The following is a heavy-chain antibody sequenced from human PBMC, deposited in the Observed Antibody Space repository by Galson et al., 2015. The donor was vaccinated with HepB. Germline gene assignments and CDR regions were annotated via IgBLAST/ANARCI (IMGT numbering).Heavy chain of an antibody. Sequence: SLRLSCAASGFTFSSYSMNWVRQAPGKGLEWVSSISSSSSYIYYADSVKGRFTISRDNAKNSLYLQMNSLRAEDTAVYYCARVPFYYYGMDVWGQGTTVTVSS. CDR3: ARVPFYYYGMDV. CDR1: GFTFSSYS. J-gene: IGHJ6*02. CDR2: ISSSSSYI. V-gene: IGHV3-21*01.